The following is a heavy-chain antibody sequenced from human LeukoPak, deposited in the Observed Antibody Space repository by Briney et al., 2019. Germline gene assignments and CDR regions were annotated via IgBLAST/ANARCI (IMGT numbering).Heavy chain of an antibody. CDR1: GFTFSSYA. CDR2: ISGSGGST. D-gene: IGHD6-19*01. Sequence: GGSLRLSCAASGFTFSSYAMSWVRQAPGKGLEWVSAISGSGGSTYYADSVKGRFTISRDNSKNTLYLQMNSLRAEDTAVYYCAKGSRSSSYKDYYFDYWGQGTLVTVSS. J-gene: IGHJ4*02. CDR3: AKGSRSSSYKDYYFDY. V-gene: IGHV3-23*01.